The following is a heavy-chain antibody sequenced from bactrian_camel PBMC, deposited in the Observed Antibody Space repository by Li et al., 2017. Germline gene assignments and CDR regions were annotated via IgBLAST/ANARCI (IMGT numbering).Heavy chain of an antibody. J-gene: IGHJ6*01. CDR3: DTNIASICRLDS. Sequence: HVQLVESGGGSVQAGGSLTLSCAASGNTNGPYSMGWFRQAPGKEREGVASIDSDGSTSYPDSVKGRFTISKDRAKDTVYLQINILKPEDTAMYSCDTNIASICRLDSRGQGTQVTVS. CDR2: IDSDGST. D-gene: IGHD8*01. V-gene: IGHV3S53*01. CDR1: GNTNGPYS.